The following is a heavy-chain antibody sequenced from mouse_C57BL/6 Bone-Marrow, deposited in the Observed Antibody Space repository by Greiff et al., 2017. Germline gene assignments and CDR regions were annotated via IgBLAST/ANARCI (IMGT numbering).Heavy chain of an antibody. CDR3: AREDLLDLFAY. D-gene: IGHD5-1*01. V-gene: IGHV1-69*01. Sequence: VQLQQSGAELVMPGASVKLSCKASGYTFTSYWMHWVKQRPGQGLEWIGEIDPSDSYTNYNQKFKGKSTLTVDKSSSTAYMQLSSLTSEDSAVYYCAREDLLDLFAYWGQGTLVTVSA. J-gene: IGHJ3*01. CDR2: IDPSDSYT. CDR1: GYTFTSYW.